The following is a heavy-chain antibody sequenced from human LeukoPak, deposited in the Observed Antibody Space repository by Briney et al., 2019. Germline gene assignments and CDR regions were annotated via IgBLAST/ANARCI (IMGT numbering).Heavy chain of an antibody. D-gene: IGHD2-21*02. J-gene: IGHJ5*02. Sequence: GASVKVSCKAFGYTFTSNYMHWVRQAPGQGLEWMGIINPSGGSTSYAQKFQGRVTMTRDMSTSTVYMELSSLRSEDTDVYYCARELAYCGGDCLLGPNWFDPWGQGTLVTVSS. CDR1: GYTFTSNY. CDR2: INPSGGST. V-gene: IGHV1-46*01. CDR3: ARELAYCGGDCLLGPNWFDP.